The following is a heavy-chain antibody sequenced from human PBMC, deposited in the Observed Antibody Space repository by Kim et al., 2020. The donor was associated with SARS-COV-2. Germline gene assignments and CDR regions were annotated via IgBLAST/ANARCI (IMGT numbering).Heavy chain of an antibody. D-gene: IGHD2-15*01. V-gene: IGHV3-9*01. CDR3: AKDISPWWYYYYYGMDV. J-gene: IGHJ6*02. Sequence: VKGRFTITRDNDKNSLYLQMNSLRAEDTALYYCAKDISPWWYYYYYGMDVWGQGTTVTVSS.